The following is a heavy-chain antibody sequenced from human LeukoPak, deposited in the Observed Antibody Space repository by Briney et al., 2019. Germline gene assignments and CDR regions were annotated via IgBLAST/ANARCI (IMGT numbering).Heavy chain of an antibody. CDR2: IYWDDDE. V-gene: IGHV2-5*02. CDR3: AHRFLGWSFFDS. Sequence: SGPTLVKPTQTLTLTCSFSGFSLTTNGAGVGWIGQPPGKALEWLALIYWDDDERYSPSLRNRLTITKDTSKNQVVLTMTNMDPVDTATYYCAHRFLGWSFFDSWGQGTLVTVSS. D-gene: IGHD3-3*01. CDR1: GFSLTTNGAG. J-gene: IGHJ4*02.